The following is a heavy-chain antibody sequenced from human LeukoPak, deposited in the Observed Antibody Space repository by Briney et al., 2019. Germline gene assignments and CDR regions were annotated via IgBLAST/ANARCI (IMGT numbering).Heavy chain of an antibody. Sequence: PGRSLRLSCTASGFTFGDYALTWVRQAPGKGLEWLGFIRSKTYGGTTELAASVEGRFTISRDDSKSIAYLQMNSLKTEDTAVYYCTRSEYTYYYDGSGYLIDYWAREPWSPSPQ. CDR2: IRSKTYGGTT. CDR3: TRSEYTYYYDGSGYLIDY. D-gene: IGHD3-22*01. CDR1: GFTFGDYA. J-gene: IGHJ4*02. V-gene: IGHV3-49*04.